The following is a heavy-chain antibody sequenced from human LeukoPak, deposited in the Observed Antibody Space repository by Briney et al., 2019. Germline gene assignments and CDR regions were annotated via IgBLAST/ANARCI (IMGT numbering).Heavy chain of an antibody. D-gene: IGHD1-26*01. J-gene: IGHJ5*02. CDR1: GVSINSYY. Sequence: PSENLSLNCTVSGVSINSYYWSWLRQPPGKGLEWIGYIYYSESTYYNHSLRSRVTISVDPYKNQLPLKLSSVTAADTAAYYCARDVGIVGASSWFDPWGQGNLVTVSS. V-gene: IGHV4-59*01. CDR3: ARDVGIVGASSWFDP. CDR2: IYYSEST.